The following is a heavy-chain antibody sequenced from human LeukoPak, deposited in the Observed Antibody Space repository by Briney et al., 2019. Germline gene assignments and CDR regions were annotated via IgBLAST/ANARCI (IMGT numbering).Heavy chain of an antibody. V-gene: IGHV4-34*01. CDR2: INHSGSI. D-gene: IGHD1-26*01. J-gene: IGHJ4*02. CDR3: ARRGSNWVLDY. CDR1: GGSFSGYY. Sequence: PSETLSLTCAVYGGSFSGYYWSWIRQLPGKGLEWIGEINHSGSINYNPSLKSRVTISVDTSKNQFSLKLSSVTAADTAVYYCARRGSNWVLDYWGQGTLVTVSS.